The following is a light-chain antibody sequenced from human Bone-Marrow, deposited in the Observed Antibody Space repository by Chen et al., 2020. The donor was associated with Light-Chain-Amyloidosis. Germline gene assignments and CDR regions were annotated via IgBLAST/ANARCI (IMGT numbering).Light chain of an antibody. CDR1: DLPTKY. V-gene: IGLV3-25*03. Sequence: SYELTQPPSVSVSPGQTARITCSGDDLPTKYAYWYQQKPGQAPVLVIHRATERPSGISERFSGSSSGTTATLTISGVQAEDAADYHCQSADCSGTYEVIFGGGTKLTVL. CDR3: QSADCSGTYEVI. CDR2: RAT. J-gene: IGLJ2*01.